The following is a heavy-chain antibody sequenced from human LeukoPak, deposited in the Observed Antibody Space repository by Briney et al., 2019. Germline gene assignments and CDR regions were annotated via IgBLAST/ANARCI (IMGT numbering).Heavy chain of an antibody. CDR2: TSGSGGST. CDR3: AKVLMAARRYFDY. J-gene: IGHJ4*02. CDR1: GFTFSSYA. Sequence: GESLKISCAASGFTFSSYAMSWVRQAPGKGLEWVSATSGSGGSTYYADSVKGRFTISRDNSKNTLYLQMNSLRAEDTAVYYCAKVLMAARRYFDYWGQGTLVTVSS. D-gene: IGHD5-24*01. V-gene: IGHV3-23*01.